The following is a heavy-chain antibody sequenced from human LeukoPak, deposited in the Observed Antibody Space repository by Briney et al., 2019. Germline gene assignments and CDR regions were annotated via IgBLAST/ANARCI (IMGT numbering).Heavy chain of an antibody. V-gene: IGHV1-2*02. CDR2: IHPKTGAT. CDR1: GYTFTDYY. D-gene: IGHD6-6*01. CDR3: GRPHRSSSGTDC. J-gene: IGHJ4*02. Sequence: GASVKVSCKASGYTFTDYYMQWLRQAPGQGLEWMGWIHPKTGATNYSHHFQGRLTMTRATSITTTYLEVSNLTSDDTAMHYCGRPHRSSSGTDCWGQGTLVTVSS.